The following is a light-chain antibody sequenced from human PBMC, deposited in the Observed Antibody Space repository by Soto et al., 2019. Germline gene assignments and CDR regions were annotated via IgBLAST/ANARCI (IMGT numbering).Light chain of an antibody. CDR3: QQYDTSPRT. Sequence: EIVLTQSPGTLSSSPGERATLSCRASQSVSSSYLAWYQQKPGQSPRLLIFGASSRATGTPDRFSGSGSGTDFTLTISRLEPEDFAVYYCQQYDTSPRTFGQGTKVEIK. CDR2: GAS. V-gene: IGKV3-20*01. J-gene: IGKJ1*01. CDR1: QSVSSSY.